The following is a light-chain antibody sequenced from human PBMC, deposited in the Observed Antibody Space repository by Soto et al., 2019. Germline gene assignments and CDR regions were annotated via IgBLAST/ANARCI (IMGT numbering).Light chain of an antibody. CDR1: QSISTY. J-gene: IGKJ4*01. CDR2: DAS. V-gene: IGKV3-11*01. Sequence: EIVLTQSPATLSLXPGESATLSXRASQSISTYLAWYQQKPGQPPRLLIYDASYRASGVPARFSGSGSGTDFTLTISSLEPEDFALYYCQQRRNWTHLPFGGGTKVDIK. CDR3: QQRRNWTHLP.